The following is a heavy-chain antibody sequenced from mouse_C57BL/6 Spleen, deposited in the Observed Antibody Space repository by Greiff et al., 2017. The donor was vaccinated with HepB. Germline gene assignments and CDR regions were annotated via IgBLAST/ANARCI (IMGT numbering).Heavy chain of an antibody. V-gene: IGHV1-64*01. D-gene: IGHD1-1*01. CDR2: IHPNSGST. CDR3: ARGYYYGSSYEDAMDY. CDR1: GYTFTSYW. J-gene: IGHJ4*01. Sequence: VQLQQPGAELVKPGASVKLSCKASGYTFTSYWMHWVKQRPGQGLEWIGMIHPNSGSTNYNEKFKSKATLTVDKSSSTAYIQLSSLTSEDSAVYYCARGYYYGSSYEDAMDYWGQGTSVTVSS.